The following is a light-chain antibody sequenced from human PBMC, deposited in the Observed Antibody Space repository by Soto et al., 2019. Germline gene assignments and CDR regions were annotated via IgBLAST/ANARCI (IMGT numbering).Light chain of an antibody. Sequence: QSALTQPPSVSGSPGQSVTISCTGTSSDVGSYNRVSWYQQPPGTAPKLMIYEVSNRPSGVPDRFSGSKSGNTASLTISGLQSEDEAGYYCSSYTSRSAWVFGGGTELTVL. J-gene: IGLJ2*01. CDR2: EVS. CDR3: SSYTSRSAWV. CDR1: SSDVGSYNR. V-gene: IGLV2-18*02.